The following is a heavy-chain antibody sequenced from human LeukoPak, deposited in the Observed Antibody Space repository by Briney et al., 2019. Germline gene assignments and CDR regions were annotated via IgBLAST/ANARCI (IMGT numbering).Heavy chain of an antibody. J-gene: IGHJ4*02. CDR3: ARDIVVVTARPGRYDY. CDR2: ISAYNGNT. CDR1: GYTFTSYG. Sequence: ASVKVSCKASGYTFTSYGISWVRQAPGQGLEWMGWISAYNGNTNYAQKLQGRVTMTTETSTSTAYMELRSLRSDDTAVYYCARDIVVVTARPGRYDYWGQGTLVTVSS. D-gene: IGHD2-21*02. V-gene: IGHV1-18*01.